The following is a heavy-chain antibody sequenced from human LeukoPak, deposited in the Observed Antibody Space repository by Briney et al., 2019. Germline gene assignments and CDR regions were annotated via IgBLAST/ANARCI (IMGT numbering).Heavy chain of an antibody. CDR2: INGDGSIT. CDR1: RLTLSSYW. J-gene: IGHJ4*02. V-gene: IGHV3-74*01. Sequence: PGGSLRLSCAGSRLTLSSYWMQWVRQAPGKGLVWVSRINGDGSITNYADSVKGRFTISRDNATNTLFLQMDSLRDEDTAVYYCVRDLQEWGQGTLVTVSS. CDR3: VRDLQE.